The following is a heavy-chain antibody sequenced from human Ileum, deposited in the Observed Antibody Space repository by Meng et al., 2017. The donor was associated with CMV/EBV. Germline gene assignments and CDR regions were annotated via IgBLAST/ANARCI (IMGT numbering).Heavy chain of an antibody. V-gene: IGHV3-30-3*01. CDR2: ISFDGTKK. CDR3: ARDRSELTDKGYFAF. J-gene: IGHJ4*02. D-gene: IGHD1-26*01. CDR1: GFTFSTYV. Sequence: SCAASGFTFSTYVFHWVRQAPGKGLEWVAVISFDGTKKFYADSVKGRFTISSDSSKNTLYLQMDSLRPEDTAVYYCARDRSELTDKGYFAFWGQGTLVTVSS.